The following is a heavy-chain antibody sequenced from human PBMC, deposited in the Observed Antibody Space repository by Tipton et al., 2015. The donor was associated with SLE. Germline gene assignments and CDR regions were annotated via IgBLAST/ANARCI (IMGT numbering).Heavy chain of an antibody. J-gene: IGHJ3*02. CDR3: AEAIQDNAFDI. CDR2: IYYSGST. Sequence: TLSLTCTVSGGSISSSSYYWGWIRQPPGKGLEWIGRIYYSGSTYYNPSLKSRVTISVDTSKNQFSLKLSSVTAADTAVYYCAEAIQDNAFDIWGQGTMVTVS. V-gene: IGHV4-39*07. CDR1: GGSISSSSYY.